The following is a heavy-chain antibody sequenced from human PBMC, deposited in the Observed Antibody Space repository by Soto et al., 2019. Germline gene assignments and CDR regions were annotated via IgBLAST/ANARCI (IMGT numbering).Heavy chain of an antibody. CDR3: ARLGSSSGWDYYYYGMDV. J-gene: IGHJ6*02. Sequence: GESLKISCKGSGYSFTSYWIGWVRQMPGKGLEWMGIIYPGDSDTRYSPSFQGQVTISADKSISTAYLQWSSLKASDTAMYYCARLGSSSGWDYYYYGMDVWGQGTTVTVSS. V-gene: IGHV5-51*01. CDR1: GYSFTSYW. CDR2: IYPGDSDT. D-gene: IGHD6-19*01.